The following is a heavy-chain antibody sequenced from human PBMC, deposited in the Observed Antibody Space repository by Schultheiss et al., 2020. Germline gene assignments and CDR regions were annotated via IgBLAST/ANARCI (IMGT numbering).Heavy chain of an antibody. CDR1: GFTFSGSD. J-gene: IGHJ6*02. CDR2: IRSKANSYAT. Sequence: GGSLRLSCAASGFTFSGSDIHWVRQASGKGLEWVGRIRSKANSYATAYAASVKGRFTISRDNSKNTLYLQMNSLRAEDTAVYYCAKLKLEISYGMDVWGQGTTVTVAS. D-gene: IGHD6-6*01. CDR3: AKLKLEISYGMDV. V-gene: IGHV3-73*01.